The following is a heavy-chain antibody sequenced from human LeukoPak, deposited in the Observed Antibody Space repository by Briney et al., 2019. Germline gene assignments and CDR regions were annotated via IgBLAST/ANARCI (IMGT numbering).Heavy chain of an antibody. D-gene: IGHD6-19*01. CDR2: ISAYNGNT. CDR3: ARESLSGFIDY. CDR1: GYTFTSYG. V-gene: IGHV1-18*01. Sequence: ASVKVSCKASGYTFTSYGISWERQAPGQGLGWMGWISAYNGNTNNAQKLQGRVTMTTDTSTSTANMELRSLRSDDTAVYYCARESLSGFIDYWGQGTLVTVSS. J-gene: IGHJ4*02.